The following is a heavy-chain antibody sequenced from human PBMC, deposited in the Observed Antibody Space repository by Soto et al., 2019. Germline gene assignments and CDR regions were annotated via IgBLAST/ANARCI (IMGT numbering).Heavy chain of an antibody. J-gene: IGHJ4*02. CDR2: ISWDGGST. CDR1: GFTFDDYT. CDR3: AKGALKSTIFGVVRPFDY. D-gene: IGHD3-3*01. Sequence: GSLRLSCAASGFTFDDYTMHWVRQAPGKGLEWVSLISWDGGSTYYADSVKGRFTISRDNSKNSLYLQMNSLRTEDTALYYCAKGALKSTIFGVVRPFDYWGQGTLVTVSS. V-gene: IGHV3-43*01.